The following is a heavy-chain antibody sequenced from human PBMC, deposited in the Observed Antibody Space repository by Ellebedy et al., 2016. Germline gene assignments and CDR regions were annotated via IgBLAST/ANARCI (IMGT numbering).Heavy chain of an antibody. V-gene: IGHV3-15*01. J-gene: IGHJ2*01. Sequence: GESLKISXAGYGFTFSNAWMSWVRQAPGRGLEWVGRILSRPDGGTTDYAAPVKGRFTISRDDSKSTVYLQMNSLKTEDTGVYYCATGRYFDFWGRGTLVTVSS. CDR2: ILSRPDGGTT. CDR1: GFTFSNAW. CDR3: ATGRYFDF.